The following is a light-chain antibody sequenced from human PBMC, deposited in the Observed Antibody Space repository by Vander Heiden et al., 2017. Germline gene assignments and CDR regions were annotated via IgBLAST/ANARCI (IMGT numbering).Light chain of an antibody. Sequence: DIQMTQSPSSLSASVGDRVTITCRASQSISSYLNWYQQKPGKAPKLLIYAASSLQSGVPSRFSGSGSGTDFTLTNSSLRPEDFAAYYCQQSYSTPRTFGQGTKVEIK. CDR1: QSISSY. J-gene: IGKJ1*01. V-gene: IGKV1-39*01. CDR3: QQSYSTPRT. CDR2: AAS.